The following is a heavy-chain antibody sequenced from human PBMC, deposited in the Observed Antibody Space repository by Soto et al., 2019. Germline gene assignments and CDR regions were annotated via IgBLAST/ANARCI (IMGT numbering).Heavy chain of an antibody. J-gene: IGHJ6*02. Sequence: QVQLQQWGAGLLKPSETLSLTYAVYGGSFSGYYWSWIRQPPGKGLEWIGEINHSGSTNYNPSLKRRLTISVDTPKNQFSLKLSSVTAADTAVYYCASLGYGYGYVYYYYYGMDVWGQGTTVTVSS. D-gene: IGHD5-18*01. CDR3: ASLGYGYGYVYYYYYGMDV. CDR1: GGSFSGYY. CDR2: INHSGST. V-gene: IGHV4-34*01.